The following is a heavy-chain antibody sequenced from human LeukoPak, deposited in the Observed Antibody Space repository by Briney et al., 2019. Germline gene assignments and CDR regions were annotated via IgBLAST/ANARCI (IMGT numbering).Heavy chain of an antibody. V-gene: IGHV4-4*07. Sequence: SDTLSLTCTVSGGSFSGHYWTGVRQPAERGREFIGRVYITGPTNYNASLLGRVTMSVDTSKSQFSLNLTSVTAADTAVYYCARAHTPLRSDYYYYLDVWGKGTTVTVS. CDR3: ARAHTPLRSDYYYYLDV. CDR1: GGSFSGHY. J-gene: IGHJ6*03. CDR2: VYITGPT. D-gene: IGHD5-18*01.